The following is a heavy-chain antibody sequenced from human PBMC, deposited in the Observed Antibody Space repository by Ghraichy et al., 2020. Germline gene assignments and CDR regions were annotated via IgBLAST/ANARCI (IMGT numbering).Heavy chain of an antibody. CDR1: GFSFSSYG. D-gene: IGHD5-12*01. J-gene: IGHJ6*02. Sequence: GGSLRLSCAASGFSFSSYGMHWVRQAPGKGLEWVALIWSDGSNKYYADSVKGRLTISRDNSKNTLYLQMNSLRAEDSALYYCARDNDSGYNSFYFHAMDVWGQGTTVTVSS. CDR3: ARDNDSGYNSFYFHAMDV. CDR2: IWSDGSNK. V-gene: IGHV3-33*08.